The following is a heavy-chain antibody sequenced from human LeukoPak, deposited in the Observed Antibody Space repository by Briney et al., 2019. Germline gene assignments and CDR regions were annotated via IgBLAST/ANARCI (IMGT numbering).Heavy chain of an antibody. D-gene: IGHD3-10*01. CDR3: AGGTVNYFDY. J-gene: IGHJ4*02. V-gene: IGHV1-69*06. Sequence: GSSVKVSCKASGGPFSSYSISWVRQAPGQGLEWMGRIIPIFGTTNYAQNFQGRVTITADKSTSTAYMELSSLRSEDTAVYYCAGGTVNYFDYWGQGTLVTVPS. CDR1: GGPFSSYS. CDR2: IIPIFGTT.